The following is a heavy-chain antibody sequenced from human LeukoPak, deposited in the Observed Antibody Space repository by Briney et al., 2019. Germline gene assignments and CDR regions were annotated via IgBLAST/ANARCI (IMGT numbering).Heavy chain of an antibody. D-gene: IGHD6-13*01. Sequence: SVKVSCKASGGTFSSYAISWVRQAPGQGLEWMGRIIPIFGIANYAQKFQGRVTITADKSTSTAYMELSSLRSEDTAVYYCARDRRIAAAGAAYYYYGMDVWGKGTTVTVSS. CDR1: GGTFSSYA. V-gene: IGHV1-69*04. CDR3: ARDRRIAAAGAAYYYYGMDV. CDR2: IIPIFGIA. J-gene: IGHJ6*04.